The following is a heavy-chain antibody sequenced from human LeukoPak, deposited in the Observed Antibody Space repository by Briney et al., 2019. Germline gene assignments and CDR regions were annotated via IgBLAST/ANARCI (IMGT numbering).Heavy chain of an antibody. CDR1: GFIFNNYA. CDR3: AKDNRRHYTSGPNPDSLH. V-gene: IGHV3-9*01. Sequence: GRSLRLSCAGSGFIFNNYAMHWVRQPPGKGLEWVSGISWNSGSIDYADSAKGRFTISRDNAKNSLYLQMNSLRVEDTAFYYCAKDNRRHYTSGPNPDSLHWGQGALVTVSS. CDR2: ISWNSGSI. D-gene: IGHD6-19*01. J-gene: IGHJ4*02.